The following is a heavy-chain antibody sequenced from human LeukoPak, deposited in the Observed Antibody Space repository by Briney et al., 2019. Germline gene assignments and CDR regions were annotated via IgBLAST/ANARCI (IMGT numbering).Heavy chain of an antibody. Sequence: PGGSLRLSCAASGFTFSTYNMNWVRHAPGKGLEWISSITSSSSYIYYADSVKGRFTISRDNSKNTLYLQMNSLRAEDTAVYYCAKDPYGDYGANYYYYMDVWGKGTTVTISS. CDR2: ITSSSSYI. D-gene: IGHD4-17*01. J-gene: IGHJ6*03. CDR3: AKDPYGDYGANYYYYMDV. V-gene: IGHV3-21*01. CDR1: GFTFSTYN.